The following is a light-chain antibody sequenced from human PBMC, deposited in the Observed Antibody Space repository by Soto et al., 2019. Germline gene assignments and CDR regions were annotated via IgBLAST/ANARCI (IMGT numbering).Light chain of an antibody. J-gene: IGKJ4*01. V-gene: IGKV3-15*01. Sequence: EIVMTQSPATLSVSPGERATLSCRASQSVSSYLAWYQQKPGQAPRLLIYSASPRATGITARLSGSRFGKEFILTIRSMQYEDVAVYDCQKYSKWPLTLGGGTKVDIK. CDR2: SAS. CDR1: QSVSSY. CDR3: QKYSKWPLT.